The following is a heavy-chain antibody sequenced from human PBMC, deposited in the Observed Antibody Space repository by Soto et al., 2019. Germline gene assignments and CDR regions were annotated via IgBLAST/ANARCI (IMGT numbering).Heavy chain of an antibody. CDR2: IYSGGST. CDR1: GFTVSSNY. CDR3: ARLGGGVLRYFDWSPNWFDP. V-gene: IGHV3-53*04. J-gene: IGHJ5*02. Sequence: GGSLRLSCAASGFTVSSNYMSWVRQAPGKGLEWVSVIYSGGSTYYADSDKVRFTISRHNSKNTLYLQMNSLRAEDTAVYYCARLGGGVLRYFDWSPNWFDPWGQGTLVTVSS. D-gene: IGHD3-9*01.